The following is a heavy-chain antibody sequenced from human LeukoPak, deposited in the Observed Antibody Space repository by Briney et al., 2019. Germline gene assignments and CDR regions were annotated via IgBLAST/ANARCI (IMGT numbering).Heavy chain of an antibody. CDR3: AKDLSYYYDSSGYPI. CDR1: GYTFRNYG. D-gene: IGHD3-22*01. CDR2: VRYDGSTK. V-gene: IGHV3-30*02. Sequence: GGSLRLSCAASGYTFRNYGMHWVRQAPGKGLEWVAIVRYDGSTKYHADSVRGRFTISRDNSRDTVYLQMNSLRAEDTAVYYCAKDLSYYYDSSGYPIWGQGTMVTVSS. J-gene: IGHJ3*02.